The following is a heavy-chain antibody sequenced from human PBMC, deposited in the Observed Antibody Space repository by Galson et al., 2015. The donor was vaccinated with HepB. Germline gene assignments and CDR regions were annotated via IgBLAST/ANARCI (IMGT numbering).Heavy chain of an antibody. CDR2: ISAYNGNT. CDR1: GYTFTSYG. J-gene: IGHJ6*02. CDR3: ARDVVGDIVVVPAAMNPGGYGMDV. V-gene: IGHV1-18*04. Sequence: SVKASCKASGYTFTSYGISWVRQAPGQGLEWMGWISAYNGNTNYAQKLQGRVTMTTDTSTSTAYMELRSLRSDDTAVYYCARDVVGDIVVVPAAMNPGGYGMDVWGQGTTVTVSS. D-gene: IGHD2-2*01.